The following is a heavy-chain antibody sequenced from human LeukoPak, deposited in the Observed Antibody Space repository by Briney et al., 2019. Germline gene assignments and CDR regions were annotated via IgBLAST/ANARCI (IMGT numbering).Heavy chain of an antibody. V-gene: IGHV3-7*01. Sequence: GGSLRLSCAASGFTFSSYWMSWVRQAPGKGLEWVANIKQDGSEKYYVDSVKGRFTISRDNAKNSLYLQMNSLRAEDTAVYYCASTPEGVXWXXYSGYWGQGTLVTVSS. CDR1: GFTFSSYW. CDR2: IKQDGSEK. CDR3: ASTPEGVXWXXYSGY. J-gene: IGHJ4*02. D-gene: IGHD3-10*01.